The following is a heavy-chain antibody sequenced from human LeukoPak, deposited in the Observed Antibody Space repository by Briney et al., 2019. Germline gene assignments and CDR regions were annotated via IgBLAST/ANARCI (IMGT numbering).Heavy chain of an antibody. CDR1: GGSISSYY. CDR3: ARQEWELLQGSDWFDP. J-gene: IGHJ5*02. D-gene: IGHD1-26*01. CDR2: IYYSGST. V-gene: IGHV4-59*08. Sequence: SETLSLTCTVSGGSISSYYWSWIRRPPGKGLEWIGYIYYSGSTNYNPSLKSRVTISVDTSKNQFSLKLSSVTAADTAVYYCARQEWELLQGSDWFDPWGQGTLVTVSS.